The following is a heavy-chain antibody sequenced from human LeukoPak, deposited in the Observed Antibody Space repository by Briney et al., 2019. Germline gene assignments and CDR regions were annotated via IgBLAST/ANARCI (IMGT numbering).Heavy chain of an antibody. J-gene: IGHJ3*02. V-gene: IGHV1-46*01. D-gene: IGHD5-24*01. Sequence: ASVKVSCKASGYTFTSYYMHWVRQAPGRGLEWMGIINPSGGTTNYAQKFQGRVTMTRDTSTSTVYMELSSLRSEDTAVYYCVRVRDGYNDAYDIWGQGTMVTVPS. CDR1: GYTFTSYY. CDR3: VRVRDGYNDAYDI. CDR2: INPSGGTT.